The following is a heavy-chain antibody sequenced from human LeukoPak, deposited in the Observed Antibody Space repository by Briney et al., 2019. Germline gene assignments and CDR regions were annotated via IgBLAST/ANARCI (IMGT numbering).Heavy chain of an antibody. D-gene: IGHD3-16*01. Sequence: SGPTLVKPTQTLTLTCTFSGFSLTTTEVAVGWIRQPPGKALEWLALIYGKGEIHYTPSLETRLTITKDTSKDQVVLRMTNMDPVDTATYYCAHRRGGYFDYWGQGTLVTVSS. CDR3: AHRRGGYFDY. CDR1: GFSLTTTEVA. J-gene: IGHJ4*02. CDR2: IYGKGEI. V-gene: IGHV2-5*01.